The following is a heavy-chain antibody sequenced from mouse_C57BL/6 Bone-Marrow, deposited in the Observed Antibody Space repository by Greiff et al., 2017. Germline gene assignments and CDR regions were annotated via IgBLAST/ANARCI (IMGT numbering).Heavy chain of an antibody. CDR2: ILPNSGST. V-gene: IGHV1-64*01. D-gene: IGHD2-1*01. J-gene: IGHJ3*01. CDR3: ARQRGNSRAWFAY. CDR1: GYTFTGYW. Sequence: QVQLQQPGAKLVKPGASVKLSCKASGYTFTGYWMHWVKQRPGQGLEWIGMILPNSGSTNYNEKFKSKATLTVDTSSSTAYMQLSSLTSEDCAVNYCARQRGNSRAWFAYWGQGTLVTVSA.